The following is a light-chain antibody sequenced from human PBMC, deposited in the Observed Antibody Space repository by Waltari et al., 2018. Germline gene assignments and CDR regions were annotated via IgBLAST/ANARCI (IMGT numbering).Light chain of an antibody. CDR3: ITKDTSLNAIV. Sequence: QSVLTQPPSVSAAPGQKVTISCSGSSSNIGNNYVSWFQQLPGTAPKLLIYENKKRPSGTPDRFSGSKSGTSGTLDITGLQTGDEADYYCITKDTSLNAIVFGGGTKLTVL. J-gene: IGLJ2*01. V-gene: IGLV1-51*02. CDR2: ENK. CDR1: SSNIGNNY.